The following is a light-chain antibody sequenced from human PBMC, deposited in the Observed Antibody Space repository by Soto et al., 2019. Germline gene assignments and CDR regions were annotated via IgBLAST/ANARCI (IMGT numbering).Light chain of an antibody. CDR3: SSYASSSTVL. CDR1: SSDVGAYNY. J-gene: IGLJ2*01. CDR2: DVS. V-gene: IGLV2-14*01. Sequence: QSALTQPASVSGSPGQSITISCTGTSSDVGAYNYVSWYQQHPVKAPKLMIYDVSSRPSGISNRFSGSKSGNTASLTISGVQAEDEADYYCSSYASSSTVLFGGGTKVTVL.